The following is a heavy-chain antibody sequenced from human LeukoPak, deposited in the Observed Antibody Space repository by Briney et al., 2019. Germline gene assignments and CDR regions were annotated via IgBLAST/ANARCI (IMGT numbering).Heavy chain of an antibody. Sequence: GGSLRLSCAASGFTFSTYSMNWVRQAPGRGLEWVSYISTSSSTIYYADSVKGRFTISRDNAKNSLYLQMHSLRAEDTAVYYCARSSGYCSGGSCYEIGGYYYGMDVWGQGTTVTVSS. CDR3: ARSSGYCSGGSCYEIGGYYYGMDV. D-gene: IGHD2-15*01. CDR2: ISTSSSTI. CDR1: GFTFSTYS. V-gene: IGHV3-48*04. J-gene: IGHJ6*02.